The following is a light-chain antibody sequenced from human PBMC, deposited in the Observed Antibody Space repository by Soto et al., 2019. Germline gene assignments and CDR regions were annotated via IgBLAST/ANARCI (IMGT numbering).Light chain of an antibody. Sequence: DIQMTQSPATLSGSVGDRVTITCRASQTISSWLAWYQQKPGKAPKLLIYKASTLKSGVPSRCSGSGSGTEFNLTISSLQPDDFATYYCQQYNSYPRTFGQGTKVDVK. J-gene: IGKJ1*01. CDR3: QQYNSYPRT. CDR2: KAS. CDR1: QTISSW. V-gene: IGKV1-5*03.